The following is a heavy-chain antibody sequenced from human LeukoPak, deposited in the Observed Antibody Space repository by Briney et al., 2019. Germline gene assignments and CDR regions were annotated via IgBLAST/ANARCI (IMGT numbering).Heavy chain of an antibody. CDR1: GGTFSSYT. V-gene: IGHV1-69*02. Sequence: GASVKVSCKASGGTFSSYTISWVRQAPGQGLEWMGRIIHILGIANYAQKFQGRVTITADKSTSTAYMELSSLRSEDTAVYYCARSEVLWSGYGGSLDYWGQGTLVTVSS. J-gene: IGHJ4*02. CDR2: IIHILGIA. D-gene: IGHD3-3*01. CDR3: ARSEVLWSGYGGSLDY.